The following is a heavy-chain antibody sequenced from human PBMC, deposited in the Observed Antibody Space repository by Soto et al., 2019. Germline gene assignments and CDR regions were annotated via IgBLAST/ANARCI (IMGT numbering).Heavy chain of an antibody. V-gene: IGHV4-34*01. D-gene: IGHD6-13*01. CDR3: AVGRIAAASGGP. Sequence: ETLSLTCAVYGGSFSGYYWSWIRQPPGKGLEWIGEINHSGSTNYNPSLKSRVTISVDTSKNQFSLKLSSVTAADTAVYYCAVGRIAAASGGPWGQGTLVTVSS. CDR1: GGSFSGYY. CDR2: INHSGST. J-gene: IGHJ5*02.